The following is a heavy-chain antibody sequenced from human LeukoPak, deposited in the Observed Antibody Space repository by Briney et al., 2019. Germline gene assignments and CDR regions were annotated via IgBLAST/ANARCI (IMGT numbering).Heavy chain of an antibody. Sequence: SETLSLTCTVSGGSISGCYYYWVCLRQPPGKGLEWIASIHYSGSTYYNPSLKRRVTISADTSKNQFSLKLSSVTAADTAAYYCARRDTTGRIGRFDPWGQGTLVTVSS. D-gene: IGHD1-1*01. CDR2: IHYSGST. CDR1: GGSISGCYYY. J-gene: IGHJ5*02. CDR3: ARRDTTGRIGRFDP. V-gene: IGHV4-39*01.